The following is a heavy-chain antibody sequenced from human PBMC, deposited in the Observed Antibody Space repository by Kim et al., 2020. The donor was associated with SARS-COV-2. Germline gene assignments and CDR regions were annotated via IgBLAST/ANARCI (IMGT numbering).Heavy chain of an antibody. V-gene: IGHV3-64D*06. J-gene: IGHJ4*02. CDR1: GFTFSSYA. Sequence: GGSLRLSCSASGFTFSSYAMHWVRQAPGKGLEYVSAISSNGGSTYYADSVKGRFTISRDNSKNTLYLQMSSLRAEDTAVYYCVKDSSSWYLLGWYFDYWGQGTLVTVSS. CDR2: ISSNGGST. CDR3: VKDSSSWYLLGWYFDY. D-gene: IGHD6-13*01.